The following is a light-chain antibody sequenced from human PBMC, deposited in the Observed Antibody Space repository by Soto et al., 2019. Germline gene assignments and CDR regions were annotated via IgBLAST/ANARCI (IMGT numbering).Light chain of an antibody. CDR1: SSDVGGYNY. V-gene: IGLV2-14*01. J-gene: IGLJ1*01. Sequence: QSALTQPASVSGSPGQSITISCTGTSSDVGGYNYVSWYQQHPGKAPKLMIYDVSNRPSGVSNRFSGSKSGNTASLTISGLQAEDEADYYCSSYTSSNTLDFGTGTKLTVL. CDR2: DVS. CDR3: SSYTSSNTLD.